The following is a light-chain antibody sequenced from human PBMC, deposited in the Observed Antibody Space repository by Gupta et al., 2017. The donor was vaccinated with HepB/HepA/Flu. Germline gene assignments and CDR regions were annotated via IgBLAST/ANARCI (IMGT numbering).Light chain of an antibody. J-gene: IGKJ1*01. Sequence: DIQMTQSPSSLSASVGDRVTITCRASQSISKYLNWYQQKSGKAPKLLIYTASSLQSGVPSRFSGSGSGTDFTLTISRLQPGDFASYYCQQRDSTPWTFGQGTKVEIK. CDR2: TAS. CDR3: QQRDSTPWT. CDR1: QSISKY. V-gene: IGKV1-39*01.